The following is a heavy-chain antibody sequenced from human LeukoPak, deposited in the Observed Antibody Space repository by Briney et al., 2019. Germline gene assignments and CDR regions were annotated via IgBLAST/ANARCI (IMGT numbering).Heavy chain of an antibody. D-gene: IGHD6-13*01. V-gene: IGHV3-30*03. Sequence: GRSLRLSCAASGFTFSSYGMHWVRQAPDKGLEWVAVISYDGSNKYYADSVKGRFTISRDNSKNTLYLQMNSLRAEDTAVYYCVGSSSWYPNDAFDIWGQGTMVTVSS. CDR1: GFTFSSYG. CDR2: ISYDGSNK. J-gene: IGHJ3*02. CDR3: VGSSSWYPNDAFDI.